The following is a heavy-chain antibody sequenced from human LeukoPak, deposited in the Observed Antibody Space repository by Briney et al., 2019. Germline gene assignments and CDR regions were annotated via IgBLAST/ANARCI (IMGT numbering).Heavy chain of an antibody. CDR3: AKYGPQDSGSSHFDY. J-gene: IGHJ4*02. V-gene: IGHV3-7*03. Sequence: GGSLRLSCAASGFTFSSYWMSWVRQAPGKGREWVANIKQDGSEKNYVDSVKGRFTTSRDNSKSTLFLQMNSLRAEDTAIYYCAKYGPQDSGSSHFDYWGQGALVTVSS. CDR1: GFTFSSYW. CDR2: IKQDGSEK. D-gene: IGHD1-26*01.